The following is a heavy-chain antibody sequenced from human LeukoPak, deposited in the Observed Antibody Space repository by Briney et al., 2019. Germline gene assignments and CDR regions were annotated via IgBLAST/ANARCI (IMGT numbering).Heavy chain of an antibody. Sequence: ASVKVSCKASGYTFTDYYMHWVRQAPGQGLEWMGWINPNTGATNYAQKLQGRVTMTRDTSMSTAYMELSRLTSDDTAVYYCARNRVERNSYYGVDVWGQGTTVTVSS. CDR3: ARNRVERNSYYGVDV. J-gene: IGHJ6*02. CDR1: GYTFTDYY. V-gene: IGHV1-2*02. CDR2: INPNTGAT. D-gene: IGHD3-3*01.